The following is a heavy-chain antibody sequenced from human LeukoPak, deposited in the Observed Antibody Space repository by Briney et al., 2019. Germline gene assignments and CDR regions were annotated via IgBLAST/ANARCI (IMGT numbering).Heavy chain of an antibody. J-gene: IGHJ3*02. D-gene: IGHD5-24*01. CDR3: VKSAGKDGYRDVFDI. V-gene: IGHV3-23*01. CDR1: GITFSNSA. Sequence: GGSLRLSCVPSGITFSNSALSWVRQAPGKGLEWVSTITKSGDQTHYADSVRGLFTIPRDIFKNTLYLQMNSLRAEDTAVYHCVKSAGKDGYRDVFDIWGQGTVVTVSS. CDR2: ITKSGDQT.